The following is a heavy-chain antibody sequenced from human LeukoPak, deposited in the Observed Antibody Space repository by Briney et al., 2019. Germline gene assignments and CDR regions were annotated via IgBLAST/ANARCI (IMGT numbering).Heavy chain of an antibody. CDR1: GFTFSSYA. D-gene: IGHD3-9*01. CDR3: ARDCCDILTGYDLQLRD. CDR2: ISGSGGST. Sequence: GGSLRLSCAAYGFTFSSYAMSWVRQAPGKGREWVSAISGSGGSTYYADSVKGRFTISRDNSKNTLYLQMNSLGAEDTAVYYCARDCCDILTGYDLQLRDWGQGTLVTVSS. J-gene: IGHJ4*02. V-gene: IGHV3-23*01.